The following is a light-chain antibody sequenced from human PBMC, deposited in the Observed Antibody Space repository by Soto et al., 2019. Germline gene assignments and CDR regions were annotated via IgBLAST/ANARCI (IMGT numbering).Light chain of an antibody. CDR1: QSISTW. CDR2: EAS. J-gene: IGKJ1*01. V-gene: IGKV1-5*01. CDR3: QQYNSYQWT. Sequence: DIQMTQSPSTLSASVGDRVTITCRASQSISTWLAWYQQKPGKAPKVLIYEASKLESGVPSRFSGSASGTEFTLTISTLQPDDVATYYCQQYNSYQWTFGQGTKVDIK.